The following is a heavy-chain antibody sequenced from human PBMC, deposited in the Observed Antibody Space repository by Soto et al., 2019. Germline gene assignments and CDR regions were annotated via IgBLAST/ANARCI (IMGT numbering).Heavy chain of an antibody. CDR3: ARGGWKLFDY. D-gene: IGHD6-19*01. V-gene: IGHV4-59*01. CDR2: IYYSGST. Sequence: SETLSLTCTVSGGSISSYYWSWIRQPPGKGLEWIGDIYYSGSTNYNPSLKSRVTISVDTSKNQFSLKLSSVTAADTAVYYCARGGWKLFDYWGQGTLVTVSS. J-gene: IGHJ4*02. CDR1: GGSISSYY.